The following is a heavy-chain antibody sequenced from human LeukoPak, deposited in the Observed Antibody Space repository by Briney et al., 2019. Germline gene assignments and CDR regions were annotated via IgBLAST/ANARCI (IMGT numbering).Heavy chain of an antibody. J-gene: IGHJ5*02. CDR3: AGQRRVTGPNWFGP. CDR1: GGSISSSHYY. Sequence: PSETLSLTCTVSGGSISSSHYYWGWVRQPPGKGLEWIGSIYYSGNTYYNPSLKGRVTMSVDTSMNQFSLKLNSVTAADTAVYYCAGQRRVTGPNWFGPWGQGTLATVSS. V-gene: IGHV4-39*01. D-gene: IGHD2-8*01. CDR2: IYYSGNT.